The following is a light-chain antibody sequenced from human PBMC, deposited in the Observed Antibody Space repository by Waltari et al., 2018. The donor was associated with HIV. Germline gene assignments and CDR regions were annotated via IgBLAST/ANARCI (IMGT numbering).Light chain of an antibody. CDR3: QQYNNWPPIT. CDR1: QSISSN. Sequence: EIVMTQSPVTLSVSPGERATLSCRASQSISSNLAWYQQQPGQAPRLLIYGASTRATGLPAMFSGSGSGTEFTLTISCLHSEAFALYYFQQYNNWPPITFGQGTRLEIQ. CDR2: GAS. V-gene: IGKV3-15*01. J-gene: IGKJ5*01.